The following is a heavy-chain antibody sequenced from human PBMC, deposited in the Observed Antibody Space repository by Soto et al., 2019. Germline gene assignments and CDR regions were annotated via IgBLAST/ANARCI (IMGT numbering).Heavy chain of an antibody. Sequence: SETLSLTCAVYGGSFSGYYWSWIRQPPGKGLEWIGEINHSGSTNYNPSLKSRVTISVDTSKNQFSLKLSSVTAADTAVYYCARAKFGELLFFTDYYYYGMDVWGQGPTVTSP. CDR2: INHSGST. V-gene: IGHV4-34*01. CDR1: GGSFSGYY. CDR3: ARAKFGELLFFTDYYYYGMDV. J-gene: IGHJ6*02. D-gene: IGHD3-10*01.